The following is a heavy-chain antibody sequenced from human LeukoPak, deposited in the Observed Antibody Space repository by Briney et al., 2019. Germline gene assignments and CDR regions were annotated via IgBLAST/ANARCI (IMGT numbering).Heavy chain of an antibody. Sequence: PSETLSLTCTVSGVSISIYYWSWIRQPPGKGLEWIGYVYNSGSTDYNPSLKSRVTISADTSKNQFSLKLSSVTAADTAVYYCARARNYVYYYYGMDVWGQGTTVTVSS. CDR3: ARARNYVYYYYGMDV. J-gene: IGHJ6*02. CDR1: GVSISIYY. D-gene: IGHD1-7*01. CDR2: VYNSGST. V-gene: IGHV4-59*12.